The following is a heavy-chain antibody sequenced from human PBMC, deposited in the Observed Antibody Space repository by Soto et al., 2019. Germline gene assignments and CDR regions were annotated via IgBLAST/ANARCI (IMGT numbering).Heavy chain of an antibody. Sequence: GASVKVSCKASGYTFTSYAMHWVRQAPGQRLEWMGWINAGNGNTKYSQKFQGRVTITRDTSASTAYMELSSLRSEDTAVYYCARGPYPSCGSGSYSDYWGQGTLVTVSS. CDR1: GYTFTSYA. CDR2: INAGNGNT. D-gene: IGHD3-10*01. J-gene: IGHJ4*02. CDR3: ARGPYPSCGSGSYSDY. V-gene: IGHV1-3*01.